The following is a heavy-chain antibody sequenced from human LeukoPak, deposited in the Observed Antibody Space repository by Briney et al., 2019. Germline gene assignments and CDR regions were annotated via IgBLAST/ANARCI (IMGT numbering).Heavy chain of an antibody. V-gene: IGHV4-39*01. J-gene: IGHJ4*02. CDR1: GGSISSGGYY. CDR3: ARRGSSYDSSGKGGYYFDY. D-gene: IGHD3-22*01. CDR2: IHYSGST. Sequence: PSETLSLTCTVSGGSISSGGYYWSWIRQPPGKGLEWIGSIHYSGSTYYNPSLKSRVTISVDTSKNQFSLKLSSVTAADTAVYYCARRGSSYDSSGKGGYYFDYWGQGTLVTVSS.